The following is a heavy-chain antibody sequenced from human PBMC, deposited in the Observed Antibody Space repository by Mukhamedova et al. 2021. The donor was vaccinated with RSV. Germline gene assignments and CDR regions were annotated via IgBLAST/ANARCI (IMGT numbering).Heavy chain of an antibody. Sequence: HWVRQAPGKGLEYVSAISSNGGSTYYANSVKGRFTISRDNSKNTLYLQMGSLRAEDMAVNYCARVSYGSGSDYWGQGTLVTVSS. CDR3: ARVSYGSGSDY. D-gene: IGHD3-10*01. J-gene: IGHJ4*02. CDR2: ISSNGGST. V-gene: IGHV3-64*01.